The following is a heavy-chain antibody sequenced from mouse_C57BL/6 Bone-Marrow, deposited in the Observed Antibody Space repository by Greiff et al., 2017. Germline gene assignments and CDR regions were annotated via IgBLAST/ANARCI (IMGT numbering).Heavy chain of an antibody. CDR3: AIPYYDWFAY. J-gene: IGHJ3*01. CDR2: IHPSDSDT. CDR1: GYTFTSYW. V-gene: IGHV1-74*01. D-gene: IGHD2-4*01. Sequence: QVHVKQPGAELVKPGASVKVSCKASGYTFTSYWMHWVKQRPGQGLEWIGRIHPSDSDTNYNQKFKGKATLTVDKSSSTAYMQLSSLTSEDSAVYYCAIPYYDWFAYWGQGTLVTVSA.